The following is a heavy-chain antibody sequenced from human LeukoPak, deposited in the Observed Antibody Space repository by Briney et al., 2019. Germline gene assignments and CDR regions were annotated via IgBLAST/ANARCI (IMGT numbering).Heavy chain of an antibody. CDR1: GYTFTSYD. J-gene: IGHJ6*02. D-gene: IGHD5-18*01. V-gene: IGHV1-8*01. Sequence: ASVKVSCKASGYTFTSYDINWVRQATGQGLEWMGWMNPNSGNTGYAQKFQGRVTMTRNTSISTAYMELSSLRSEDTAVYYCARAVGGYSYGSYYGMDVWGQGTTVTVSS. CDR2: MNPNSGNT. CDR3: ARAVGGYSYGSYYGMDV.